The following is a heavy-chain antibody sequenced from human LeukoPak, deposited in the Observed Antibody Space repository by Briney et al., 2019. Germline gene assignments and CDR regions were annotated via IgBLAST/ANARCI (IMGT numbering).Heavy chain of an antibody. D-gene: IGHD6-19*01. J-gene: IGHJ4*02. CDR3: AKARGSGWHDPWYLDY. V-gene: IGHV3-33*06. CDR1: GFTFSNYA. Sequence: VGSLRLSCAASGFTFSNYAMHWVRQAPGTGRELVAVIWFDGTNKYYGDSVRGRFNIPRDNPKNRLYLQMNSLRAEDTAVYYCAKARGSGWHDPWYLDYWGQGTLVTVSS. CDR2: IWFDGTNK.